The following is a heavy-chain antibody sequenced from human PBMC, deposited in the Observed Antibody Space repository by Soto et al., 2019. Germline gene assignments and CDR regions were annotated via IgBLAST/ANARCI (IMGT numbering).Heavy chain of an antibody. J-gene: IGHJ3*02. V-gene: IGHV3-23*01. D-gene: IGHD6-13*01. CDR3: AKECHSSSCVIDAFDI. CDR1: GFTFSSYA. CDR2: ISGSGGST. Sequence: PGGSLRLSCAASGFTFSSYAMSWVRQAPGKGLEWVSAISGSGGSTYYADSVKGRFTISRDNSKNTLYLQMNSLRAEDTAVYYCAKECHSSSCVIDAFDIWGQGTMVTVSS.